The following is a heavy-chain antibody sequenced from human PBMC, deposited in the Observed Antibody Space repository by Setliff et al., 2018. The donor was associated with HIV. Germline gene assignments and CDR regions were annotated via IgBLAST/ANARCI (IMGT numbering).Heavy chain of an antibody. Sequence: ASVKVSCKASGYTFSSYGISWVRQAPGQGLEWMGWISASNGYTGHAQKFQGRILLTTNTSIDTAYLYLNGLTSDDAAIYYCTRRLKEGDNYNVPCDSWGQGTLVTVSS. CDR3: TRRLKEGDNYNVPCDS. J-gene: IGHJ5*01. D-gene: IGHD1-1*01. V-gene: IGHV1-18*01. CDR1: GYTFSSYG. CDR2: ISASNGYT.